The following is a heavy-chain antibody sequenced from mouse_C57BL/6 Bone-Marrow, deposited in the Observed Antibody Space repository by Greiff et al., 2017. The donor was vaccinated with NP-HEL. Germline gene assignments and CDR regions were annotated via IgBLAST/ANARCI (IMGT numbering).Heavy chain of an antibody. J-gene: IGHJ1*03. CDR1: GYTFTDYE. CDR3: TRDGYYIYWYFDV. CDR2: IDPETGGT. V-gene: IGHV1-15*01. D-gene: IGHD2-3*01. Sequence: SGAELVRPGASVTLSCKASGYTFTDYEMHWVKQTPVHGLEWIGAIDPETGGTAYNQKFKGKAILTADKSSSTAYMELRSLTSEDSAVYYCTRDGYYIYWYFDVWGTGTTVTVSS.